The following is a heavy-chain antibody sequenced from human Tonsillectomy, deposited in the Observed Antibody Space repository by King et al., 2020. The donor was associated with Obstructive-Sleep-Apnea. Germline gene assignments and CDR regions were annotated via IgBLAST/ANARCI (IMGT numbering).Heavy chain of an antibody. CDR2: IYHSGST. V-gene: IGHV4-4*02. Sequence: VQLQESGPGLVKPSGTLSLTCAVSGASISDNNWWSWVRPSPGKGLGWIGEIYHSGSTNYNPPLESRVTISVDKSKNELSLNLRSVTAADTAMYYCSRGLPGYGYASDIWGQGKMVTVSS. D-gene: IGHD5-18*01. CDR3: SRGLPGYGYASDI. CDR1: GASISDNNW. J-gene: IGHJ3*02.